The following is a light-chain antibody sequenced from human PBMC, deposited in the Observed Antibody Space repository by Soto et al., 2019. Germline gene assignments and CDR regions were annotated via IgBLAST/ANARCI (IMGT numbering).Light chain of an antibody. V-gene: IGLV1-44*01. CDR1: SSNIGSNT. Sequence: QSVLTQPPSASGTPGQRVTISCSGSSSNIGSNTVNWYQQLPGTATKLLIYSNNQRPSGVPDRFSGSKSGTSASLAISGLQSEDEAEYYCAAWDDSLNAVVFGGGTKLTVL. J-gene: IGLJ2*01. CDR3: AAWDDSLNAVV. CDR2: SNN.